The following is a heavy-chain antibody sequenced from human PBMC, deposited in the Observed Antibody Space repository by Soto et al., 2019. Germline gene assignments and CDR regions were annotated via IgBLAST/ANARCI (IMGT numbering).Heavy chain of an antibody. CDR1: GHTVTDLS. V-gene: IGHV1-24*01. CDR2: FNPEDGDT. J-gene: IGHJ4*02. Sequence: GASMKVSCKVSGHTVTDLSMHWVRLAPGGGLEWVGRFNPEDGDTIYAQKFQGRVTLTRDTSTGTAYMELYSLTSDDTAVYYCAREASAVISLDYWGQGTLVTVSS. CDR3: AREASAVISLDY. D-gene: IGHD4-4*01.